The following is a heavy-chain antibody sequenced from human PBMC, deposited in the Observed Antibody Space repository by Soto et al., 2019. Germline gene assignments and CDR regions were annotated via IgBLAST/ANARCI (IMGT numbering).Heavy chain of an antibody. CDR1: GFIFSSYA. D-gene: IGHD2-15*01. CDR2: ISGHGGDI. CDR3: AREDGGGPFDF. Sequence: EVQLLEFGGGLVRPGGSLRLSCAASGFIFSSYAMHWVRQAPGKGLEWVSGISGHGGDIYYADSVKGRFTISRDTATSTLYLQMDSLRADDTAVYYCAREDGGGPFDFWGQGPLVTVSS. J-gene: IGHJ4*02. V-gene: IGHV3-23*01.